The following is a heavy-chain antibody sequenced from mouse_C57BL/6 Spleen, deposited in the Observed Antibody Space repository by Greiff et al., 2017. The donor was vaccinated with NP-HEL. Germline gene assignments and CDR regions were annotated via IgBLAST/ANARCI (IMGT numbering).Heavy chain of an antibody. D-gene: IGHD2-2*01. J-gene: IGHJ2*01. CDR1: GYTFTSYW. Sequence: QVQLQQPGAELVKPGASVKLSCKASGYTFTSYWMHWVKQRPGQGLEWIGMIHPNSGSTNYNEKFKSKATLTVDKSSSTAYMQHSSLTSEDSAVYYCASRSTMVSDFDYWGQGTTLTVSS. CDR3: ASRSTMVSDFDY. V-gene: IGHV1-64*01. CDR2: IHPNSGST.